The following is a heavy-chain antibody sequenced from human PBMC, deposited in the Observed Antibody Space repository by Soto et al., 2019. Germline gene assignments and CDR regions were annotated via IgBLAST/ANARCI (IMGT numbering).Heavy chain of an antibody. Sequence: GGSLRLSCAASGFTFSSYSMNWVRQAPGKGLEWVSSISSSSSYIYYADSVKGRFTISRDNAKNSLYLQMNSLRAEDTAVYYCARDPSGVVVAATPFDYWGQGTLVTVSS. D-gene: IGHD2-15*01. CDR3: ARDPSGVVVAATPFDY. V-gene: IGHV3-21*01. CDR2: ISSSSSYI. CDR1: GFTFSSYS. J-gene: IGHJ4*02.